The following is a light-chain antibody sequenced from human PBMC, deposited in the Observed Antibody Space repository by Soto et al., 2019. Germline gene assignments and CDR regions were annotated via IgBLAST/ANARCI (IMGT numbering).Light chain of an antibody. CDR2: DAS. V-gene: IGKV1-5*01. Sequence: DLQMTQSPSTLSASVVDTVTSAGRASQRISSWLAWYHQKPGKASKLLIYDASSLESGVPSRFSGSGSETEFTLTISSLQPDEFATYYCQQYDVYSTFGGGSKVGI. CDR3: QQYDVYST. CDR1: QRISSW. J-gene: IGKJ4*01.